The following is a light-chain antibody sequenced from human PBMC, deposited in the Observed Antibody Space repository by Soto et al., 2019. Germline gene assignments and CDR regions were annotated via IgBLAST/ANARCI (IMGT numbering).Light chain of an antibody. CDR2: DAS. Sequence: DIQMTQSPSTLSASVGDRVTITCRASQSISSWLAWYQQKPGKAPKLLIYDASSLESGVPSRFSVSGSGTDFTLTISSLQPDDFATYYCQQRGTFGQGTKVEIK. J-gene: IGKJ1*01. V-gene: IGKV1-5*01. CDR1: QSISSW. CDR3: QQRGT.